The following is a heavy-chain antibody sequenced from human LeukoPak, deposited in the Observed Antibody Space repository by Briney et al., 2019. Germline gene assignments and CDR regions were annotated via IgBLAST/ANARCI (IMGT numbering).Heavy chain of an antibody. CDR2: INPNSGGT. V-gene: IGHV1-2*02. CDR3: ARADYDFWSGYYDY. D-gene: IGHD3-3*01. CDR1: GHTFTGYY. J-gene: IGHJ4*02. Sequence: GASVKVSCKASGHTFTGYYMHWVRQAPGQGLEWMGWINPNSGGTNYAQKFQGRVTMTRDTSISTAYMELSRLRSDDTAVYYCARADYDFWSGYYDYWGQGTLVTVSS.